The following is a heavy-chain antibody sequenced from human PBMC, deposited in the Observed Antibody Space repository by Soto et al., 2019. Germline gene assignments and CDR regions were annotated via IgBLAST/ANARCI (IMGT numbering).Heavy chain of an antibody. J-gene: IGHJ5*02. D-gene: IGHD3-10*01. Sequence: PSEIMPLTCTVLGVSFHGHYVSLIRKTTGKGLEWIGEINHSGSANYNPTFKSRVSISVDTSKNQMSLQLSSVSAADTAVYYCAKGLQAGYYDSGTFYSSVTWGQGTLVNVSS. CDR3: AKGLQAGYYDSGTFYSSVT. CDR1: GVSFHGHY. V-gene: IGHV4-34*01. CDR2: INHSGSA.